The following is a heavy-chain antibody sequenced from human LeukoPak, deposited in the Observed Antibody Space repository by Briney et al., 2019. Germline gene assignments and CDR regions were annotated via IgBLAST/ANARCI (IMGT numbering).Heavy chain of an antibody. CDR3: ARDSPEGDGSGSYLAPYFDY. V-gene: IGHV3-21*01. CDR1: GFTFSSYS. J-gene: IGHJ4*02. CDR2: ISSSSSYI. Sequence: PGGSLRLSCAASGFTFSSYSMNWVRQAPGKGLEWVSSISSSSSYIYYADSVKGRFTISRDNAKNSLYLQMNSLRAEDTAVYYCARDSPEGDGSGSYLAPYFDYWGQGTLVTVSS. D-gene: IGHD3-10*01.